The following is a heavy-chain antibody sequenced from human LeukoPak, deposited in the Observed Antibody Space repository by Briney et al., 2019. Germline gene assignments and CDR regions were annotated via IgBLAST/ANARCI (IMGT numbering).Heavy chain of an antibody. D-gene: IGHD6-19*01. V-gene: IGHV4-39*01. CDR1: GGSISSSNYF. Sequence: SETLSLTCTVSGGSISSSNYFWGWIRQPPGKGLVWIACFYYSGNTYYSPSLKSRVTISVDTSKNQFSLKLTSVTAADAAFYSCARHELPGMSVSAGFDLWGQGTLVTVSS. CDR3: ARHELPGMSVSAGFDL. CDR2: FYYSGNT. J-gene: IGHJ4*02.